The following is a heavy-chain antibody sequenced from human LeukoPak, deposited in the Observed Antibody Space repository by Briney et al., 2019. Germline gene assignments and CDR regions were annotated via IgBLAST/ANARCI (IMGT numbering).Heavy chain of an antibody. D-gene: IGHD1-7*01. CDR3: ARGELTGTTAYYYYYGMDV. J-gene: IGHJ6*02. CDR2: INPNSGGI. V-gene: IGHV1-2*02. Sequence: ASVKVSSKASRYTFTGYYMHWVRQAPGQGLEWMGWINPNSGGINYAQRFQGRVTMTRDTSISTAYMELSRLRSDDTAVYYCARGELTGTTAYYYYYGMDVWGQGTTVIVSS. CDR1: RYTFTGYY.